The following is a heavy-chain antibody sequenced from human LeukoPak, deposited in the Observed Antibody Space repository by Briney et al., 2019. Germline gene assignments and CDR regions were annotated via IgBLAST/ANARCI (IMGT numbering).Heavy chain of an antibody. CDR2: ISSSSSYI. Sequence: PGGSLRLSCAASGFTFSSYSMNWVRQAPGKGLEWVSSISSSSSYIYYADSVKGRFTIPRDNAKNSLYLQMNSLRAEDTAVYYCARDDSWGSGSYYKFDPWGLGTLVTVSS. D-gene: IGHD3-10*01. CDR1: GFTFSSYS. J-gene: IGHJ5*02. V-gene: IGHV3-21*01. CDR3: ARDDSWGSGSYYKFDP.